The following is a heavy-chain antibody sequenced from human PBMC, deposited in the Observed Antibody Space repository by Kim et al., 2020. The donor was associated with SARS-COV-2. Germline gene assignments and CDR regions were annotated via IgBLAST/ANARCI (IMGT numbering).Heavy chain of an antibody. Sequence: NYAQKFQGWVTMTRDTSISTAYMELSRLRSDDTAVYYCARGGYSGYDLVYWGQGTLVTVSS. D-gene: IGHD5-12*01. V-gene: IGHV1-2*04. J-gene: IGHJ4*02. CDR3: ARGGYSGYDLVY.